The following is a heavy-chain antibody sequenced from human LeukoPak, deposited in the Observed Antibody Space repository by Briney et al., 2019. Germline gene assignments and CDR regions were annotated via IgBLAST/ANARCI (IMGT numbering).Heavy chain of an antibody. D-gene: IGHD5-12*01. Sequence: SVKVSCKASGGTFSSYAISWVRQAPGQGLEWMGGIIPIFGTANYAQKFQGRVTITTDESTSTAYMELSSLRSEDTAVYYCARGVVATRGFDYWGQGTLVTVSS. V-gene: IGHV1-69*05. CDR2: IIPIFGTA. CDR1: GGTFSSYA. CDR3: ARGVVATRGFDY. J-gene: IGHJ4*02.